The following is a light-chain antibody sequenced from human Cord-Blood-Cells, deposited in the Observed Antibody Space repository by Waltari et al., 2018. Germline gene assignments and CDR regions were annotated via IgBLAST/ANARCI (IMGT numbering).Light chain of an antibody. V-gene: IGKV1-39*01. J-gene: IGKJ2*03. CDR1: QSISSY. CDR2: AAS. Sequence: DIQMNQSPSSLSASVGDRVTITCRESQSISSYLNWYQQKPGKAPKLLIDAASSLQIGVPSRFSGSGSVTDFTLTISSLQPEDFATYYCQQSYSTPYSFGQGTKLEIK. CDR3: QQSYSTPYS.